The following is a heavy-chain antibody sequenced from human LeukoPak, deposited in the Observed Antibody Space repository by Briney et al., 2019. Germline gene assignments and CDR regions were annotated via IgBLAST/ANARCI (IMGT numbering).Heavy chain of an antibody. J-gene: IGHJ5*02. D-gene: IGHD3-22*01. CDR3: ARDRGSSGYYGGWFDP. CDR1: GGSISSYY. V-gene: IGHV4-4*07. Sequence: SETLSLTCTVSGGSISSYYWSWIRQPAGKGLEWIGRIYTSGSTNYNPSLKSRVTISVDKSKNQFSLKLSSVTAADTAVYYCARDRGSSGYYGGWFDPWGRGTLVTVSS. CDR2: IYTSGST.